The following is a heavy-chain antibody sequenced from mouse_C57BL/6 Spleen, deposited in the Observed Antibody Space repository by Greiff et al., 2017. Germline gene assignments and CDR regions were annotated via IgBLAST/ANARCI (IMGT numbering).Heavy chain of an antibody. CDR3: ARGGYYGSSYFDY. V-gene: IGHV5-4*03. D-gene: IGHD1-1*01. Sequence: EVKLVESGGGLVKPGGSLKLSCAASGFTFSSYAMSWVRQTPEKRLEWVATISDGGSYTYYPDKVKGRFTISRDNAKNNLYLQMSHLKSEDTAMYYCARGGYYGSSYFDYWGQGTTLTVSS. J-gene: IGHJ2*01. CDR2: ISDGGSYT. CDR1: GFTFSSYA.